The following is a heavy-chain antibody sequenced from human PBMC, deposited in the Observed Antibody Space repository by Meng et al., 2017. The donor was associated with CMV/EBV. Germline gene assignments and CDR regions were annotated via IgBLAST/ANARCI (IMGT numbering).Heavy chain of an antibody. CDR3: ARVTSRVAGAFDY. Sequence: QRQESGPGRVKPSQTLSLPCTVSGGSISSGDYYWSWIRQPPGKGLEWIGYIYYSGSTYYNPSLKSRVTISVDTSKNQFSLKLSSVTAADTAVYYCARVTSRVAGAFDYWGQGTLVTVSS. V-gene: IGHV4-30-4*08. CDR2: IYYSGST. J-gene: IGHJ4*02. D-gene: IGHD1-14*01. CDR1: GGSISSGDYY.